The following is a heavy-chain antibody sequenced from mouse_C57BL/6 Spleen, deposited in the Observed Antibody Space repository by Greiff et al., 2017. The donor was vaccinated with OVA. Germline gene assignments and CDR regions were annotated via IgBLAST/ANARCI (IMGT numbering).Heavy chain of an antibody. V-gene: IGHV1-69*01. D-gene: IGHD2-4*01. CDR3: ARRSPYDYDGDD. Sequence: QVQLQQPGAELVMPGASVKLSCKASGYTFTSYWMHWVKQRPGQGLEWIGEIDPSDSYTNYNQKFKGKSTLTVDKSSSTAYMQLSSLTSEDSAVYYCARRSPYDYDGDDWGQGTTLTVSS. CDR1: GYTFTSYW. CDR2: IDPSDSYT. J-gene: IGHJ2*01.